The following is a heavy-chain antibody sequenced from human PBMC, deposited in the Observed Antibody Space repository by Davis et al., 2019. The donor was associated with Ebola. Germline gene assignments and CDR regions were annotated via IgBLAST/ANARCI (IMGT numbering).Heavy chain of an antibody. V-gene: IGHV3-11*01. D-gene: IGHD6-13*01. CDR2: ISSSGSTI. CDR1: GFTFSDYY. Sequence: GESLKISCAASGFTFSDYYMSWIRQAPGKGLEWVSYISSSGSTIYYADSVKGRFTISRDNSKNMLYLQMNSLRAEDTAVYYCAKDGGYSSSWYRGGAFDIWGQGTMVTVSS. J-gene: IGHJ3*02. CDR3: AKDGGYSSSWYRGGAFDI.